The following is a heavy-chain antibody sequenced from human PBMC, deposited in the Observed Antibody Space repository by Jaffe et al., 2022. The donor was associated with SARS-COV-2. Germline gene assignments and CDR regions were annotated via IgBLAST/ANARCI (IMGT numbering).Heavy chain of an antibody. CDR3: ARLGVGVWDRAVHYYYYGMDV. CDR2: IYYSGST. V-gene: IGHV4-39*01. Sequence: QLQLQESGPGLVKPSETLSLTCTVSGGSISSSSYYWGWIRQPPGKGLEWIGSIYYSGSTYYNPSLKSRVTISVDTSKNQFSLKLSSVTAADTAVYYCARLGVGVWDRAVHYYYYGMDVWGQGTTVTVSS. J-gene: IGHJ6*02. D-gene: IGHD2-8*01. CDR1: GGSISSSSYY.